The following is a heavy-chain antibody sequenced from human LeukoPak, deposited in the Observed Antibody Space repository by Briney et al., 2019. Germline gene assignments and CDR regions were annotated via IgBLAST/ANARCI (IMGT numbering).Heavy chain of an antibody. CDR2: TYYSGST. Sequence: SETLSLTCTVSGGSISSYYWSWIRQPPGKGLEWIGYTYYSGSTNYNPSLKSRVTISVDTSKNQFSLKLSSVTAADTAVYYCARHALYSNYGFDYWGQGTLVTVSS. J-gene: IGHJ4*02. V-gene: IGHV4-59*08. D-gene: IGHD4-11*01. CDR1: GGSISSYY. CDR3: ARHALYSNYGFDY.